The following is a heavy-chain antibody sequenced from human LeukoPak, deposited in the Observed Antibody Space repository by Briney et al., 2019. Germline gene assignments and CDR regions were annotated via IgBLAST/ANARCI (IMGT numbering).Heavy chain of an antibody. D-gene: IGHD3-9*01. Sequence: GGSLRLSCAASGFTFDDYAMHWVRQAPGKGLEWVSGSSWNRGSIGYADSVKGRFTISRDNAKNSLYLQMNSLRAEDTALYYCAKAMTHYDILTGYYSSDAFDIWGQGIMVTVSS. J-gene: IGHJ3*02. CDR1: GFTFDDYA. CDR3: AKAMTHYDILTGYYSSDAFDI. CDR2: SSWNRGSI. V-gene: IGHV3-9*01.